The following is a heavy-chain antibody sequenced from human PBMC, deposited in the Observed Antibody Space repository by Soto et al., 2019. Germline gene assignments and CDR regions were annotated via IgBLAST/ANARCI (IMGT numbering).Heavy chain of an antibody. CDR3: ARASYDVVYVFDY. D-gene: IGHD5-12*01. CDR1: GGTFSSYT. Sequence: GASVKVSCKASGGTFSSYTISWVRQAPGQGLEWMGRIIPILGIANYAQKFQGRVTITADKSTSTAYMELSSLRSEDTAVYYCARASYDVVYVFDYWGQGTLVTVSS. J-gene: IGHJ4*02. CDR2: IIPILGIA. V-gene: IGHV1-69*02.